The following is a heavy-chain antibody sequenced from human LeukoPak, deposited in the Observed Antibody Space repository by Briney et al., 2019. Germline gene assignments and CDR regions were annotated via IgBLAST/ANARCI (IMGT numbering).Heavy chain of an antibody. CDR1: GYSFTSYW. D-gene: IGHD2-21*02. J-gene: IGHJ4*02. CDR2: IYPGDSDT. CDR3: ASGSYCGGDCYPPHFPTGGY. V-gene: IGHV5-51*01. Sequence: GESLKISCKGSGYSFTSYWIGWVRQMPGKGLEWMGIIYPGDSDTRYSPSFQGQVTISADKSITTAYLQWSSLKASDTAMYYCASGSYCGGDCYPPHFPTGGYWGQGTLVTVSS.